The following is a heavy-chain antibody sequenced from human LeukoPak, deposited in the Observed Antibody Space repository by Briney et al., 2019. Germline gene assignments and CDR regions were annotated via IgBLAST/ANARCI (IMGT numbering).Heavy chain of an antibody. CDR2: ISPTGSTT. V-gene: IGHV3-74*01. CDR1: GFSFSGHW. J-gene: IGHJ4*02. CDR3: AKAPCTNGVCYYDY. Sequence: GGSLRLSCIASGFSFSGHWMHWARQLPGKGLVWVSRISPTGSTTSYADSVKGRFTISRDNAKNSLYLQMNSLRAEDTALYYCAKAPCTNGVCYYDYWGQGTLVTVSS. D-gene: IGHD2-8*01.